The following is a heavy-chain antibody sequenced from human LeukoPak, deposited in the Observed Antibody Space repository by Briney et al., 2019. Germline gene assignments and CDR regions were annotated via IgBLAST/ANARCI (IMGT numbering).Heavy chain of an antibody. CDR2: TRYDGSRK. J-gene: IGHJ4*02. CDR3: ATYRQVLLPFES. CDR1: GFIFSSYG. V-gene: IGHV3-30*02. Sequence: GGSLRLSCAASGFIFSSYGMHWVRQAPDKGLEWVAFTRYDGSRKYYADSVKGRFTISRDNSKNTLYLQMNSLRAEDMAIYYCATYRQVLLPFESWGQGTLVTVSS. D-gene: IGHD2-8*02.